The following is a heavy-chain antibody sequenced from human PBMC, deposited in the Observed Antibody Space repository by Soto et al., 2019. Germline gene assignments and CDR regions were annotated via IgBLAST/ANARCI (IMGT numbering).Heavy chain of an antibody. CDR1: GYTFTSYY. J-gene: IGHJ6*02. CDR3: ARDRGVFYGSGSHYYYYGMDV. CDR2: INPSGGST. Sequence: QVQLVQSGAEVKKPGASVKVSCKASGYTFTSYYMHWVRQAPGQGLEWMGIINPSGGSTSYAQKFQGRVTMTRDTSTSTVYMELSSLRSEDTAVYYCARDRGVFYGSGSHYYYYGMDVWGQGTTVTVSS. D-gene: IGHD3-10*01. V-gene: IGHV1-46*01.